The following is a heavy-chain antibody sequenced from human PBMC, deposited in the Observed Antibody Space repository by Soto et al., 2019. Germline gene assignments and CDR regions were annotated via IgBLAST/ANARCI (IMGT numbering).Heavy chain of an antibody. CDR3: ARYPRYSSSLSPYYYGMDV. CDR2: TYYRSKWYI. D-gene: IGHD6-6*01. V-gene: IGHV6-1*01. CDR1: GDSVSSNSAA. Sequence: PSQTLSLTCAISGDSVSSNSAAWNWIRQSPSRGLEWLGRTYYRSKWYIDYAVSVKSRITINPDTSKNQFSLQLNSVTPEDTAVYYCARYPRYSSSLSPYYYGMDVWGQGTTVTVS. J-gene: IGHJ6*02.